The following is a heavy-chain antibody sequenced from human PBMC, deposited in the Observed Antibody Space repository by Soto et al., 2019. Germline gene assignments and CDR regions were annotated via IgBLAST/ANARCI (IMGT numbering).Heavy chain of an antibody. Sequence: ASVKVSCKASGYTFSRYGISWVRQAPGQVLEWMGWISGYNGDTKYAQKVQGRVTMTIDTSSYTAYMELSSLRAEDTAVYYCAKNVWGITIFGGMDVWGQGTTVTVSS. CDR2: ISGYNGDT. CDR3: AKNVWGITIFGGMDV. J-gene: IGHJ6*02. CDR1: GYTFSRYG. D-gene: IGHD3-9*01. V-gene: IGHV1-18*01.